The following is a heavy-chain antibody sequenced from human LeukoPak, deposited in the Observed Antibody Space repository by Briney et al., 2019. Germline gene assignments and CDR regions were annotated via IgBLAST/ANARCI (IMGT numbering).Heavy chain of an antibody. CDR3: ARHDYSNPRLDY. J-gene: IGHJ4*02. CDR1: DGSISNYY. D-gene: IGHD4-11*01. V-gene: IGHV4-59*08. CDR2: ISYSGYT. Sequence: SETLSLTCTVSDGSISNYYWSWIRQPPGKGLEWIGYISYSGYTNYIPSLKSRVTMSVDTSKNKFSLRLSSVTAADTAVYYCARHDYSNPRLDYWGQGTLVTVSS.